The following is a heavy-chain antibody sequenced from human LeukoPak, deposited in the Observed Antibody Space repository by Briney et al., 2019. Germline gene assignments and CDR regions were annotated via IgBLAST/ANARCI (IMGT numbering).Heavy chain of an antibody. J-gene: IGHJ1*01. V-gene: IGHV4-34*01. Sequence: PSETLSLTCAVYGGSFSGYYWSWIRQPLGKGLEWIGEINHSGSTNYNPSLKSRVTISVDTSKNQFSLKLSSVTAADTAVYYCARRSSWTNYEYFQHWGQGTLVTVSS. CDR1: GGSFSGYY. D-gene: IGHD6-13*01. CDR2: INHSGST. CDR3: ARRSSWTNYEYFQH.